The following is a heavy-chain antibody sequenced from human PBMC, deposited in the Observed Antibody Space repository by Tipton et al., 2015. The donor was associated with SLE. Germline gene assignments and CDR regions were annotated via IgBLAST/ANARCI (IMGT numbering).Heavy chain of an antibody. CDR3: APKYYPAAMGVDY. J-gene: IGHJ4*02. D-gene: IGHD2-2*01. V-gene: IGHV4-34*01. CDR2: INHSGST. Sequence: TLSLTCAVYGGSFSGYYWSWIRQPPGKGLEWIGEINHSGSTNYNPSLKSRVTISVDTAKNQFSLKLSSVTAADTAVYYCAPKYYPAAMGVDYWGQGTLVTVSS. CDR1: GGSFSGYY.